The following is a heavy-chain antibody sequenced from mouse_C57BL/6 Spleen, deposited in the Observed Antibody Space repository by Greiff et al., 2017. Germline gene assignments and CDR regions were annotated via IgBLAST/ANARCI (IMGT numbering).Heavy chain of an antibody. CDR1: GFTFTDYY. CDR2: ISNNANGYTT. D-gene: IGHD2-2*01. CDR3: ARYYANDEFAY. Sequence: EVQVVEPGGGLVQPGGSLSLSCAASGFTFTDYYMSWVRQPPGKALEWLGFISNNANGYTTEYSAHVKGRFTISRDNSQSMLSRRMNALRSEDSSTYICARYYANDEFAYWAQATLVTVSA. V-gene: IGHV7-3*01. J-gene: IGHJ3*01.